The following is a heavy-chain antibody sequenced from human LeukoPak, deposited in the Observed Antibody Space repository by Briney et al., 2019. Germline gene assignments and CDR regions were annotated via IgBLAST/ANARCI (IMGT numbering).Heavy chain of an antibody. CDR3: ARDRGSSGWYFYFDY. D-gene: IGHD6-19*01. Sequence: PGGSLRLSCAASGFTFSTYWMSWVRQAPGKGLEWVATIKKDGSEQYYVDSVKGRFTISRVNARNSLYLHMNSLRDEDTAVYYCARDRGSSGWYFYFDYWGQGALVTVSS. V-gene: IGHV3-7*01. CDR2: IKKDGSEQ. CDR1: GFTFSTYW. J-gene: IGHJ4*02.